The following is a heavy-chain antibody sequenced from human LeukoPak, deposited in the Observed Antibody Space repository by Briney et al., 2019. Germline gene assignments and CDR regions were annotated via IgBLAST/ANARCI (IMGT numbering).Heavy chain of an antibody. CDR1: GYTFTSYA. D-gene: IGHD4-17*01. J-gene: IGHJ4*02. CDR3: ARERSYGDYAY. Sequence: ASVKVSCKASGYTFTSYAMHWVRQAPGQRLEWMGWINAGNGNTKYSQKFQGRVTITRDTSASTAYMELSSLRSEDTAVYYCARERSYGDYAYWGQGTLVAVSS. CDR2: INAGNGNT. V-gene: IGHV1-3*01.